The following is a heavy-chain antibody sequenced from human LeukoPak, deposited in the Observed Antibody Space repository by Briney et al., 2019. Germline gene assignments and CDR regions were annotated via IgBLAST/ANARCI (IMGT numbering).Heavy chain of an antibody. J-gene: IGHJ4*02. CDR3: AKSSPPPLSY. V-gene: IGHV3-23*01. Sequence: GGSLRLSCAASGFTFSSYEMNWVRQAPGKGLEWVSAFSGSGGSTYYADSVKGRFTISGDNSKNTLYLQMNSLRAEDTAVYYCAKSSPPPLSYWGQGTLVTVSS. CDR2: FSGSGGST. CDR1: GFTFSSYE.